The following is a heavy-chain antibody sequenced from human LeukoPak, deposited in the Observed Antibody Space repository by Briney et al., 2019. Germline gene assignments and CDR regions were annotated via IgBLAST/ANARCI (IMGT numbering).Heavy chain of an antibody. V-gene: IGHV5-51*01. CDR1: GYSFTSYW. CDR3: ARPPSTSSPRPFDI. J-gene: IGHJ3*02. CDR2: IYPGDSDS. Sequence: GESLKISCKGSGYSFTSYWIGLVRQIPGKGLEWMGLIYPGDSDSRYSPSFQGQVTISVDKSISTAYLQWSSLKASDTAMYYCARPPSTSSPRPFDIWGQGTMVTVSS. D-gene: IGHD2-2*01.